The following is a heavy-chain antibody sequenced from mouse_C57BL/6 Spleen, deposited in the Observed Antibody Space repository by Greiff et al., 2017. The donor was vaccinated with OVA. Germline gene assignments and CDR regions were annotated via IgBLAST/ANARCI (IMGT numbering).Heavy chain of an antibody. D-gene: IGHD1-1*01. CDR2: ISDGGSYT. CDR3: ARDKDYYSWAY. J-gene: IGHJ3*01. CDR1: GFTFSSYA. V-gene: IGHV5-4*01. Sequence: EVKLVESGGGLVEPGGSLKLSCAASGFTFSSYAMSWVRQTPEKRLEWVATISDGGSYTYYPDNVKGRFTISRDNAKNNLYLQMSHLKSEDTAMYYCARDKDYYSWAYWGQGTLVTVSA.